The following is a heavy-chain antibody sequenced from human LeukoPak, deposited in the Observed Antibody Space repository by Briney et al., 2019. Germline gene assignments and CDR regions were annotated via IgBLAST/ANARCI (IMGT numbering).Heavy chain of an antibody. D-gene: IGHD5-12*01. Sequence: PTETLSLTCTVSGDSISSSRYCWDWIRQPPGKGLEWIGNIYNSANTHYNPSLKTRIALSVDTFKIQFALKLNSVTAADTGIYYCARHSRSAYTGYENAFDIWGQGTMVTVSS. CDR1: GDSISSSRYC. CDR2: IYNSANT. J-gene: IGHJ3*02. CDR3: ARHSRSAYTGYENAFDI. V-gene: IGHV4-39*01.